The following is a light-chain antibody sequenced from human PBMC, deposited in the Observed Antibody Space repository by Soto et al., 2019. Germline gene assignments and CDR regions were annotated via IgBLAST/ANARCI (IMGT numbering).Light chain of an antibody. Sequence: EIVMTQSPATLSVSPGERATLSCRASQSVSSNLAWYQQKPGQAPRLLIYDASNRATGIPARFSGSGSGTDFTLTISSLEPEDFAVYYCQRRSNWPTITFGQGTRLEIK. CDR2: DAS. CDR1: QSVSSN. V-gene: IGKV3-11*01. J-gene: IGKJ5*01. CDR3: QRRSNWPTIT.